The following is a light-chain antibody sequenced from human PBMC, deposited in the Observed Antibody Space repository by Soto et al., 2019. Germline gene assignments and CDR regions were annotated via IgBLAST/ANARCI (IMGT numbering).Light chain of an antibody. J-gene: IGLJ1*01. V-gene: IGLV2-14*03. Sequence: QSVLTQPASVSGSPGQSITISCTGTSSDVGGYTHVSWYLQHPGKAPKLIIYDVSNRPSGVSNRFSGSKSGNTASLTISGFQAEDGADYYCSSYTTNNTYVFGTGTKVPVL. CDR3: SSYTTNNTYV. CDR1: SSDVGGYTH. CDR2: DVS.